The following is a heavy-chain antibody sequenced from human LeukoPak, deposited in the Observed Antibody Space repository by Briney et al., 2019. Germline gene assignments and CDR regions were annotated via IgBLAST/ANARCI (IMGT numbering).Heavy chain of an antibody. D-gene: IGHD5-12*01. CDR2: ISISSSYI. CDR3: ARSPNHVRYSGYDLAFDI. V-gene: IGHV3-21*01. CDR1: GFTFSSYS. J-gene: IGHJ3*02. Sequence: GGSLRLSCAASGFTFSSYSMNWVRKAQGKGLEWVSSISISSSYIYYADSVKGRFTISRDNAKSSLYLQMNSLRAEDTAVYYCARSPNHVRYSGYDLAFDIWGQGTMVTVSS.